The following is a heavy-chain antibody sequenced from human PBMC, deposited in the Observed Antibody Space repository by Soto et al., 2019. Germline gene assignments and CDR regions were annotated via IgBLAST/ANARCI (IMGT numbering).Heavy chain of an antibody. D-gene: IGHD3-22*01. CDR3: EKDRYYYDSSGSLDY. CDR1: GFTFSSYG. J-gene: IGHJ4*02. V-gene: IGHV3-30*18. CDR2: ISYDGSNK. Sequence: GGSLRLSCAASGFTFSSYGMHWVRQAPGKGLEWVAVISYDGSNKYYADSVKGRFTISRDNSKNTLYLQMNSLRAEDTAVYYCEKDRYYYDSSGSLDYWGQGTLVTVS.